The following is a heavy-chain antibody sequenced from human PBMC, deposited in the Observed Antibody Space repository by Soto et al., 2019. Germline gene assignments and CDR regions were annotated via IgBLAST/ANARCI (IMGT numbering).Heavy chain of an antibody. CDR1: GGSISSYY. Sequence: SETLSLTCTVSGGSISSYYWTWIRQPPGKRLEWIGYISYSGTTNYNPSLKSRVTISVDTSKNQFSVKLTSVTAADTAVYYCARHKLGTSNFDYWGQGILVTVSS. CDR2: ISYSGTT. J-gene: IGHJ4*02. CDR3: ARHKLGTSNFDY. V-gene: IGHV4-59*08. D-gene: IGHD2-2*01.